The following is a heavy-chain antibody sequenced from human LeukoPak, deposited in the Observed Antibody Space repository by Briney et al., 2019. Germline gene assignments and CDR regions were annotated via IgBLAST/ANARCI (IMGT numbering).Heavy chain of an antibody. J-gene: IGHJ4*02. V-gene: IGHV5-51*01. CDR1: GYSFSDYW. CDR2: IFPGASDT. D-gene: IGHD6-13*01. Sequence: GESLKISCNGSGYSFSDYWIGWTGQMPGKGLEWMGIIFPGASDTKYSPSFQGQVTISADKSISTAYLQWSSLKASDTAMYYCAGAIAPGPWGQGTLVTVSS. CDR3: AGAIAPGP.